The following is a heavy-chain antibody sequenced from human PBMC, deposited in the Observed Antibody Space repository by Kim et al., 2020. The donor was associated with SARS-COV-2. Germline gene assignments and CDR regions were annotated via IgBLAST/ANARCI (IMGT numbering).Heavy chain of an antibody. V-gene: IGHV4-39*01. CDR3: AGPDPYCSGGSCPFDY. Sequence: LKSRVTMCVDTSKNQFSLKLSSVTAADPAVYYCAGPDPYCSGGSCPFDYWGQGTLVTVSS. D-gene: IGHD2-15*01. J-gene: IGHJ4*02.